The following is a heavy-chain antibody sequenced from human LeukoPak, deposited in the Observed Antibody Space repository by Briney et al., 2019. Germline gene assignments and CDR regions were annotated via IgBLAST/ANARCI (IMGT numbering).Heavy chain of an antibody. V-gene: IGHV1-3*01. D-gene: IGHD2-2*01. CDR2: INAVNGDT. J-gene: IGHJ4*02. CDR1: GYTSTGYY. CDR3: ARVYCSSTSCHYYFDY. Sequence: GASVKGSCKASGYTSTGYYMHWVRQAPGQRLEWMGWINAVNGDTKYSQKFQDRVTITRDTSASTVYMELSSLRPEDTAVYHCARVYCSSTSCHYYFDYWGQGTLVTVSS.